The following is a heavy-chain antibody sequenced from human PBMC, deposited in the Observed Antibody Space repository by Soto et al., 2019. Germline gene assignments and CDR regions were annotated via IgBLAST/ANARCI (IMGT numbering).Heavy chain of an antibody. CDR2: IYYSGST. J-gene: IGHJ3*02. CDR3: ARWGGMVRGVIIAFDI. V-gene: IGHV4-39*01. CDR1: GGSISSSSSY. Sequence: PSETLSLTCTVSGGSISSSSSYWGWIRQPPGEGLEWIGSIYYSGSTFYNPSLKSRVTVSIDTSKNQFSLKLPSVTAADTAVYYCARWGGMVRGVIIAFDIWGQGTMVTVSS. D-gene: IGHD3-10*01.